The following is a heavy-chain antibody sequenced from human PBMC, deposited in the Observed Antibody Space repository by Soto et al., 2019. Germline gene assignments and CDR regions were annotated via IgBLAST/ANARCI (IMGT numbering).Heavy chain of an antibody. V-gene: IGHV3-9*01. J-gene: IGHJ4*02. D-gene: IGHD6-19*01. Sequence: EVQLVESGGGLVQPGRSLRLSCAASGFTFDDYAMHWVRQAPGKGLEWVSGISWNSGSIGYVDSVKGRFTISRDNAKNSLYLQMNSLRAEDTALYYCAKDRITYSSGWYDYWGQGTLVTVSS. CDR3: AKDRITYSSGWYDY. CDR2: ISWNSGSI. CDR1: GFTFDDYA.